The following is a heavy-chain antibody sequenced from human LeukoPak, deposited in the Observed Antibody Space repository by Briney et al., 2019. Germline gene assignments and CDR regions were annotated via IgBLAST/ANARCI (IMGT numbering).Heavy chain of an antibody. CDR3: ARDEGRSYCLDY. J-gene: IGHJ4*02. CDR2: IDTGIGNT. V-gene: IGHV1-3*04. D-gene: IGHD2-21*02. CDR1: GYTLTNNA. Sequence: GTSVKISCKASGYTLTNNAMHWVRQAPGHRPEWMGWIDTGIGNTKYSQKFQGRVTITRDISASTAYVELTSLTSEDTAVYYCARDEGRSYCLDYWGQGTLVTVSS.